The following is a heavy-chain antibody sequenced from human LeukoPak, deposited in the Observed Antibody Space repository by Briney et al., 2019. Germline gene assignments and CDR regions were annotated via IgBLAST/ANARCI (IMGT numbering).Heavy chain of an antibody. D-gene: IGHD2-2*01. CDR1: GFTFSSYA. CDR2: INADGSGT. J-gene: IGHJ5*02. Sequence: GGSLRLSCAASGFTFSSYAMSWVRQAPGKGLEWVSRINADGSGTSYADSVKGRFTISRDNAKNTLFLQMNSLRAEDTALYYCARDRILPTAMANWFDPWGQGTLVTVSS. CDR3: ARDRILPTAMANWFDP. V-gene: IGHV3-74*01.